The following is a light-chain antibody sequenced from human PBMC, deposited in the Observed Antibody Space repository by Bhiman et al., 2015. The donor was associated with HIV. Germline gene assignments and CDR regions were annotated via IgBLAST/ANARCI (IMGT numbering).Light chain of an antibody. CDR2: DVS. Sequence: QSALTQPASVSGSPGQSITISCTGTSSDVGGYNYVSWYLQHPGKAPKLMIYDVSNRPSGVSNRFSGSKSDNTASLTISGLQAEDEADYYCSSYTTSSTYVFGTATTVTVL. V-gene: IGLV2-14*03. CDR3: SSYTTSSTYV. J-gene: IGLJ1*01. CDR1: SSDVGGYNY.